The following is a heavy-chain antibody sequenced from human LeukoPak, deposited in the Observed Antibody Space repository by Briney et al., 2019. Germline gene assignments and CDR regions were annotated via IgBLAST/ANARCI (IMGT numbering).Heavy chain of an antibody. CDR3: AKDHRGYSGYDYTWFDP. D-gene: IGHD5-12*01. V-gene: IGHV3-23*01. J-gene: IGHJ5*02. CDR1: GFTFSSYG. CDR2: ISGSGGST. Sequence: GGSLRLSCAASGFTFSSYGMSWVRQAPGKGLEWVSAISGSGGSTYYADSVKGRFTISRDNSKNTLYLQMNSLRAEDTAVYYCAKDHRGYSGYDYTWFDPWGQGTLVTVSS.